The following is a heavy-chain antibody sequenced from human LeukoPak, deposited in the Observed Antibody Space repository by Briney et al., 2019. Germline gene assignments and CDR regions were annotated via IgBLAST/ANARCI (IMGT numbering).Heavy chain of an antibody. Sequence: SETLSLTCTVSGGSISSYYWSWIRQPPGKGLEWIGYSYYSGSTDYNPSLKSRVTISVDTSKNQFSLNLSSVPPADTAVYYCARHNGEQQLVLGWFDPWGQGTLVTVSS. V-gene: IGHV4-59*08. J-gene: IGHJ5*02. CDR3: ARHNGEQQLVLGWFDP. D-gene: IGHD6-13*01. CDR1: GGSISSYY. CDR2: SYYSGST.